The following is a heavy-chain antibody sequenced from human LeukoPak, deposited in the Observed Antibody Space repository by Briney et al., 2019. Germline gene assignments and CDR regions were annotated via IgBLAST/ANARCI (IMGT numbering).Heavy chain of an antibody. V-gene: IGHV3-30*02. J-gene: IGHJ4*02. CDR1: GFTFSSYG. D-gene: IGHD3-10*01. Sequence: PGGSLRLSCAASGFTFSSYGMHWVCQAPGKGLEWVAFIRYDGSNKYYADSVKGRFTISRDNSKNTLYLQMNSLRAEDTAVYYCAKAGVLLWFGEPPPRFDYWGQGTLVTVSS. CDR3: AKAGVLLWFGEPPPRFDY. CDR2: IRYDGSNK.